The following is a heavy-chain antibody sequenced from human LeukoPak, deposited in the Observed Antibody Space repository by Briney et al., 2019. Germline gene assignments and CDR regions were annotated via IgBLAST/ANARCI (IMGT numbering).Heavy chain of an antibody. J-gene: IGHJ4*02. Sequence: GGSLRLSCAASGFTFSSYAMSWVRQAPGKGLEWVSGIGASGGSTYYADSVKGRFTISRHNSKNTLYLQMNSLRTEDTAVYYCAKAEGYDILTGLDYWGQGTLVTVSS. D-gene: IGHD3-9*01. CDR1: GFTFSSYA. CDR3: AKAEGYDILTGLDY. CDR2: IGASGGST. V-gene: IGHV3-23*01.